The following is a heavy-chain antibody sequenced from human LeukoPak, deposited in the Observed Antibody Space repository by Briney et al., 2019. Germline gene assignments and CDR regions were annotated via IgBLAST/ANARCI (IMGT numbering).Heavy chain of an antibody. V-gene: IGHV5-51*01. CDR1: GYSFTSYW. CDR3: ARSITMVRGVPYNWFDP. D-gene: IGHD3-10*01. J-gene: IGHJ5*02. Sequence: GESLKISCKGSGYSFTSYWIGWVRQMPGKGLEWMGIIYPGDSDTRYSPSFQGQVTISADKSISTAYLQWSSLKASDTAMYYCARSITMVRGVPYNWFDPWGQGTLSPSPQ. CDR2: IYPGDSDT.